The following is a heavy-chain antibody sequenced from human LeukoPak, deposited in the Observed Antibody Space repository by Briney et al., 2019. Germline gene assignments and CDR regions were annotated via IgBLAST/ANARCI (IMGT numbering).Heavy chain of an antibody. J-gene: IGHJ4*02. CDR3: ARDIAVAGTDY. V-gene: IGHV4-34*01. D-gene: IGHD6-19*01. CDR1: GASFSGYS. Sequence: SETLSLTCAISGASFSGYSWTWIRQPPGKGLEWIGEFSHTGSPIYNPSLKSRVNISIDTSKNQFSLRLTSVTAADTAVYYCARDIAVAGTDYWGQGTLVTVSS. CDR2: FSHTGSP.